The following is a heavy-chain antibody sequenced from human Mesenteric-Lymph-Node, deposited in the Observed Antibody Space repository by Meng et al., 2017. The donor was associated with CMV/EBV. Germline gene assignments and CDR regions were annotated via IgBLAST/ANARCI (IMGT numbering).Heavy chain of an antibody. CDR3: ARDKNDYVWGSPDY. V-gene: IGHV3-21*01. J-gene: IGHJ4*02. D-gene: IGHD3-16*01. CDR2: IHGSGSNT. Sequence: GESLKISCAASGFTFSSHWMSWVRQAPGKGLQWVSSIHGSGSNTYYADSVKGRFTISRDNAKNSLYLQMNSLRAEDTAVYYCARDKNDYVWGSPDYWGQGTLVTVSS. CDR1: GFTFSSHW.